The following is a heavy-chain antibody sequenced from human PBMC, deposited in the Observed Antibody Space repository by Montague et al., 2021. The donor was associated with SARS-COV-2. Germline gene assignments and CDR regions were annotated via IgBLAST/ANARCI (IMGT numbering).Heavy chain of an antibody. D-gene: IGHD6-13*01. J-gene: IGHJ4*02. Sequence: SETLSLTCAVYGGSFSGYYWSWIRQPPGTGLEWIGEINHSGSTNYNPSLTSRVTISVYTSKNQFSLKLSSVTAADTAVYYCASDRDSSSWYGREYYFDYWGQGTLVTVSS. CDR2: INHSGST. CDR3: ASDRDSSSWYGREYYFDY. CDR1: GGSFSGYY. V-gene: IGHV4-34*01.